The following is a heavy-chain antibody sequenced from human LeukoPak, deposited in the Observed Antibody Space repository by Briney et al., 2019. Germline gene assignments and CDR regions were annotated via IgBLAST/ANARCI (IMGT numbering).Heavy chain of an antibody. D-gene: IGHD3-3*01. CDR1: GFSFSSYA. CDR2: ISGSGHYT. CDR3: AKDSVGYDFWSGYRENDY. V-gene: IGHV3-23*01. Sequence: GGSLRLSCAASGFSFSSYAMSWVRQAPGKGLEWVSGISGSGHYTYYADSVKGRFAISRDNSKNTLYLQMNSLRAEDTAVYYCAKDSVGYDFWSGYRENDYWGQGTLVTVSS. J-gene: IGHJ4*02.